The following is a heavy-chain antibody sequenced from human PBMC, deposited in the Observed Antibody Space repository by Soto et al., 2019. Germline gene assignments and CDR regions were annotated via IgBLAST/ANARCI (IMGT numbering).Heavy chain of an antibody. CDR1: GFTFDDYG. CDR3: ARVGVAQVADYYFDY. J-gene: IGHJ4*02. D-gene: IGHD1-26*01. V-gene: IGHV3-20*04. Sequence: EVQLVESGGGVVRPGGSLRLSCAASGFTFDDYGMSWVRQAPGKGLEWVSGINWNGGSTGYADSVKGRFTISRDNGKNFLDLEMDRLGAEGTALDYWARVGVAQVADYYFDYWGQGTLVTVSS. CDR2: INWNGGST.